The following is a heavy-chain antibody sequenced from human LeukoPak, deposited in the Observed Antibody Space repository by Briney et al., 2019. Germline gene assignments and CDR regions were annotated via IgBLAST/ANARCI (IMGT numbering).Heavy chain of an antibody. CDR3: PGVGDTAMVYRAAVSDS. D-gene: IGHD5-18*01. J-gene: IGHJ3*02. CDR1: GFTFSSYS. V-gene: IGHV3-21*01. CDR2: ISSSNNYI. Sequence: GGSLRLSCAASGFTFSSYSMNWVRQAPGKGLVWVSCISSSNNYIYYADSVKGRFTISRDNAKNSLYLQMNSLRAEGTAVYYCPGVGDTAMVYRAAVSDSWGQEPMVTVSS.